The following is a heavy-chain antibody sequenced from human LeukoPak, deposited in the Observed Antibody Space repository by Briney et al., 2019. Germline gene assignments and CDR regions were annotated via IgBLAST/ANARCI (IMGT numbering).Heavy chain of an antibody. J-gene: IGHJ4*02. D-gene: IGHD4-17*01. Sequence: PLETLSLTCTVSGGSLSGHYWSWIRQPPGKRLEWIGYVSYTGRTKYNPSLQSRVTISIDTSKSQFSLKLTSVTSADTAVYSCARDGGAYGDRGGQDYWGQGTLVTVSS. CDR1: GGSLSGHY. CDR3: ARDGGAYGDRGGQDY. V-gene: IGHV4-59*11. CDR2: VSYTGRT.